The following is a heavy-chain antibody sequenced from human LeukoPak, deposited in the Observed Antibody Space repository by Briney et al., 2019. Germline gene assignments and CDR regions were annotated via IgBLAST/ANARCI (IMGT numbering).Heavy chain of an antibody. J-gene: IGHJ5*02. CDR1: GGSISSYY. V-gene: IGHV4-59*08. CDR3: ARLRSSTRSGNWFDP. D-gene: IGHD2-2*01. CDR2: IYYSGST. Sequence: SETLSLTCTVSGGSISSYYWSWIRQPPGMGLEWIGYIYYSGSTNYNPSLKSRVTISVDTSKNQFSLKLSSVTAADTAVYYCARLRSSTRSGNWFDPWGQGTLVTVSS.